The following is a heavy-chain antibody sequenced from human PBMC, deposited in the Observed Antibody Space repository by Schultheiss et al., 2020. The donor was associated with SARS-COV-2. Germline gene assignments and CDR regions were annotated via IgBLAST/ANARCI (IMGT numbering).Heavy chain of an antibody. CDR3: ARDSGSTYRVDV. V-gene: IGHV3-48*03. D-gene: IGHD3-10*01. CDR2: ISISGSTI. CDR1: GFAFSSYE. J-gene: IGHJ6*02. Sequence: LSLTCAASGFAFSSYEMNWVRQAPGKGLEWVSYISISGSTIYYADSVKGRFTISRDNTKNSLYLQMNSLRAEDTAIYYCARDSGSTYRVDVWGQGTTVTVSS.